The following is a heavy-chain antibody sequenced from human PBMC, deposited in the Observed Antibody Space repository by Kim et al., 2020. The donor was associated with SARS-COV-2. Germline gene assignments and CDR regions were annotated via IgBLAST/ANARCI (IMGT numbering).Heavy chain of an antibody. CDR1: GGTFSSYA. V-gene: IGHV1-69*13. CDR2: IIPIFGTA. CDR3: ARSSDTYCGGDCYPGWFDP. D-gene: IGHD2-21*02. J-gene: IGHJ5*02. Sequence: SVKVSCKASGGTFSSYAISWVRQAPGQGLEWMGGIIPIFGTANYAQKFQGRVTITADESTSTAYMELSSLRSEDTAVYYCARSSDTYCGGDCYPGWFDPWGQGTLVTVSS.